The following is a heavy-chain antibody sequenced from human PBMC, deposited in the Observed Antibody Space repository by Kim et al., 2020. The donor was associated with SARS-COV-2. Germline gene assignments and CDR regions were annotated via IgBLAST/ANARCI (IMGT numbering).Heavy chain of an antibody. J-gene: IGHJ4*01. CDR2: ISAGGDST. V-gene: IGHV3-23*01. CDR1: GFTFSSYA. CDR3: AKLPWYYYESSGYNYYFEQ. D-gene: IGHD3-22*01. Sequence: GGSLRLSCAASGFTFSSYAMSWVRQAPGKGLEWVSSISAGGDSTHNADSVKGRFTISRDNSKSTLYLQMNSLRAEDTAVYYCAKLPWYYYESSGYNYYFEQWGHGTLVTVSS.